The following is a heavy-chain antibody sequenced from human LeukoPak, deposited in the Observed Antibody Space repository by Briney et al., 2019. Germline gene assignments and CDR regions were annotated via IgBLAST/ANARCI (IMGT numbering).Heavy chain of an antibody. CDR3: ARALPTDYYDSSGYYTALDY. J-gene: IGHJ4*02. Sequence: SVKVSCKASGGTFSSYAISWVRQAPGQGLEWMGGIIPIFGTANYAQKFQGRVTITADESTSTAYMELSSLRSEDTAVYYCARALPTDYYDSSGYYTALDYWGQGTLVTVSS. CDR2: IIPIFGTA. V-gene: IGHV1-69*13. CDR1: GGTFSSYA. D-gene: IGHD3-22*01.